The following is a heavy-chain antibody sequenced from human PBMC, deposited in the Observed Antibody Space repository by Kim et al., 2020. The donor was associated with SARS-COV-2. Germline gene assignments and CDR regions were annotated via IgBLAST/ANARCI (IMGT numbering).Heavy chain of an antibody. V-gene: IGHV3-23*01. J-gene: IGHJ4*02. D-gene: IGHD3-3*01. CDR2: VSGSGDYR. Sequence: GGSLRLSCAASGFSFRTSVMTWVRQAPGKGLEWVSVVSGSGDYRYYADSVKGRFTISRDNSKNTLYLQMNNLRAEDTALYYCAKRFQESGPLDYWGQGTPVTVSS. CDR1: GFSFRTSV. CDR3: AKRFQESGPLDY.